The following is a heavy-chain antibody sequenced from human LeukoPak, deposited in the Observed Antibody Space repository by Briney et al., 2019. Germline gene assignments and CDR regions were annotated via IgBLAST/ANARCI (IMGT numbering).Heavy chain of an antibody. Sequence: PSETLSLTCSVSGGSISSSSYYWGWIRQPPGKGLEWIGSIYYSGSTYYNPSLKSRVTISVDTSKNQFSLKLSSVTAADTAAYYCARDGIMITFGGVDYWGQGTLVTVSS. D-gene: IGHD3-16*01. CDR2: IYYSGST. J-gene: IGHJ4*02. V-gene: IGHV4-39*07. CDR1: GGSISSSSYY. CDR3: ARDGIMITFGGVDY.